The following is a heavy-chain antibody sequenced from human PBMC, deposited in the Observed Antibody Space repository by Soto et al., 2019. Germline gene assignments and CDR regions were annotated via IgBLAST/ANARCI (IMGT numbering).Heavy chain of an antibody. CDR2: IYYTGST. CDR1: GGSVSSGSYD. D-gene: IGHD2-21*01. CDR3: VRLPVDTYLNYWFDL. J-gene: IGHJ5*02. Sequence: QVQLQGSGPGLVKPSETLSLTCTVSGGSVSSGSYDWSWIRQPPGRGLGWIGYIYYTGSTKYNPPLRRRVTTAVDTSNNRFALRRRSLTAAAAALYYCVRLPVDTYLNYWFDLWGQGTRVTVSS. V-gene: IGHV4-61*01.